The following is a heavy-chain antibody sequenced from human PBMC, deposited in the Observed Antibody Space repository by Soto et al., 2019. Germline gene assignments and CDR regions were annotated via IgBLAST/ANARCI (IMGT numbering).Heavy chain of an antibody. CDR3: ARIDYTGSPLIDY. Sequence: DSGPTLVNPTETLTLTCSVSGFSLTLGRMAVTWIRQPPGKALEWLAHILSTGETSYATSLKTRVTISKDISKSQVLLTMTNVDPVDTATYFCARIDYTGSPLIDYWGQGTLVTVSS. CDR2: ILSTGET. J-gene: IGHJ4*02. D-gene: IGHD1-26*01. V-gene: IGHV2-26*01. CDR1: GFSLTLGRMA.